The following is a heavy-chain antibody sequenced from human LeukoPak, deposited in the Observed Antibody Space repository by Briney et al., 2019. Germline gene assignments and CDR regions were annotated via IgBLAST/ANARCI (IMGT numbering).Heavy chain of an antibody. CDR1: GGSFSGYY. Sequence: SETLSLTCAVYGGSFSGYYWSWIRQPPGKGLEWIGEINHSGSTNYNPSLKSRVTISVDTSKNQFSLKLSSVTAADTAVYYCARAGGQQLVHGVCGFDPWGQGTLVTVSS. J-gene: IGHJ5*02. CDR3: ARAGGQQLVHGVCGFDP. D-gene: IGHD6-13*01. CDR2: INHSGST. V-gene: IGHV4-34*01.